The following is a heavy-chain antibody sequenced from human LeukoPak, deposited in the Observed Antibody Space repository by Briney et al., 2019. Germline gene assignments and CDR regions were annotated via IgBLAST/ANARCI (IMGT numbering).Heavy chain of an antibody. CDR1: GFTFSSYE. CDR3: ARGDLRGY. Sequence: GGSLRLSCAASGFTFSSYEMNWVRQAPGKGLEWVSYISSGDISIYYADSVKGRFTISRDNPKNSLYLQMNSLRAEDTAVYYCARGDLRGYWGQGTLVTVSS. J-gene: IGHJ4*02. V-gene: IGHV3-48*03. CDR2: ISSGDISI.